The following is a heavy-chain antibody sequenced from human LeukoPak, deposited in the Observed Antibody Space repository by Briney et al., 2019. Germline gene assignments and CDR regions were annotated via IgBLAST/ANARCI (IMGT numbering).Heavy chain of an antibody. CDR3: ARHDMDVAGGGLDYFDY. CDR1: GGSISRYY. V-gene: IGHV4-59*08. D-gene: IGHD1-26*01. CDR2: IYYRGST. J-gene: IGHJ4*02. Sequence: PSETLSLTCTVSGGSISRYYWSWIRQPPGKALEWIGYIYYRGSTNYNPSLKSRVTISVDTSKNQFSLKLSSVTAADTAVYYCARHDMDVAGGGLDYFDYWGQGTLVTVSS.